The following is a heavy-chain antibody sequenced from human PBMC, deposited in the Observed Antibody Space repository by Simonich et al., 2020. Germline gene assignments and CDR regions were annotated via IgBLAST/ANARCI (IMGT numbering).Heavy chain of an antibody. CDR2: INPNSGGT. CDR3: ARNGLVGILKAFDI. V-gene: IGHV1-2*02. J-gene: IGHJ3*02. D-gene: IGHD2-21*01. CDR1: GYTFTGYY. Sequence: QVQLVQSGAEVKKPGASVKVSCKASGYTFTGYYLHWVRQAPGQGLGWSGRINPNSGGTNYAQKVQGRVTMTRDTSISTAYMERSRLRSDDTAVYYCARNGLVGILKAFDIWGQGTMVTVSS.